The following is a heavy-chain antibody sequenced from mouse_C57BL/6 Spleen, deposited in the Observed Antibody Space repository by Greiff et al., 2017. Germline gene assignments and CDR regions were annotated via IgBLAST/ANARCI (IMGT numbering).Heavy chain of an antibody. D-gene: IGHD2-10*01. CDR1: GYAFSSYW. V-gene: IGHV1-80*01. CDR2: IDPGDGDT. Sequence: QVQLQQSGAELVKPGASVKISCKASGYAFSSYWMNWVKQRPGKGLEWIGQIDPGDGDTNYNGKFKGKATLTADKSSSAAYMQHSSLTSEDSAVYFGAKTYYCKGDYWRQGTTLTVSS. CDR3: AKTYYCKGDY. J-gene: IGHJ2*01.